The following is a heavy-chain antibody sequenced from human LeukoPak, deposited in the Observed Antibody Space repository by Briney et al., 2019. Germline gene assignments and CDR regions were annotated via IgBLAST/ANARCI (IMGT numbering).Heavy chain of an antibody. J-gene: IGHJ4*02. V-gene: IGHV3-23*01. CDR2: ISGSGDTT. Sequence: PGGSLRLSCAASGFAFSSYAMSWVRQAPGKGLEWVSTISGSGDTTYYADSAKGRFTISRDNSKNTLHLQMNSLRADDTAVYYCAKESPHYDFWGQGTLVIVSS. CDR1: GFAFSSYA. CDR3: AKESPHYDF.